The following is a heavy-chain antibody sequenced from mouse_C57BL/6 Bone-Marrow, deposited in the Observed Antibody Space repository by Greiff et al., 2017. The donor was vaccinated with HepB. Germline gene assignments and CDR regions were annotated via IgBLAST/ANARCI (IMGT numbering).Heavy chain of an antibody. J-gene: IGHJ1*03. D-gene: IGHD1-1*01. CDR3: TTLRYYYGSSWYFDV. CDR2: IDPENGDT. Sequence: EVQLQQSGAELVRPGASVKLSCTASGFNIKDDYMHWVKQRPEQGLEWIGWIDPENGDTEYASKFQGKATITADTSSNTAYLQLSSLTSEDTAVYYCTTLRYYYGSSWYFDVWGTGTTVTVSS. CDR1: GFNIKDDY. V-gene: IGHV14-4*01.